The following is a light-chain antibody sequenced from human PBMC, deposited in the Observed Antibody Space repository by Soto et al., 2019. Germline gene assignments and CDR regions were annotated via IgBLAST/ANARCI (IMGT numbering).Light chain of an antibody. CDR3: QQYGSSSWT. CDR1: QSVSGSY. J-gene: IGKJ1*01. V-gene: IGKV3-20*01. Sequence: EIVLTQSPGTLSLSPGERATLSCRASQSVSGSYLAWYQQKPGQAPRLLIYGTSSRATAIPDRFSGSGSGTDFTLTISRLEPEDFAVYYCQQYGSSSWTFSQGTTV. CDR2: GTS.